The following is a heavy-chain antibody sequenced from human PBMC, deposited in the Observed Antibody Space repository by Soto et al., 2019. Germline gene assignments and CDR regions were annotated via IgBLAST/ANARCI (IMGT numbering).Heavy chain of an antibody. V-gene: IGHV5-51*01. CDR1: GDNIASLC. D-gene: IGHD3-10*02. CDR2: IYPGDSDT. CDR3: ARPGLLYSF. Sequence: NSWKGVGDNIASLCSPRVRQMPGKGLEWMGIIYPGDSDTRYSPSFQGQVTISADKSISTAFLQWSSLKVSDTAIYDCARPGLLYSFWVERTLVIVSS. J-gene: IGHJ1*01.